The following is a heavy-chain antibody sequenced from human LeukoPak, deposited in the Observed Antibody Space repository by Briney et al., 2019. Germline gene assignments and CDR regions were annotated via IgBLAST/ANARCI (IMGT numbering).Heavy chain of an antibody. CDR2: ISYDGSNK. CDR1: GFTFSVYA. Sequence: GGSLRLSCAASGFTFSVYAMHWVRQAPGKGLEWVAIISYDGSNKYYADSVKGRFTISRDNTKNSLYLQMNSLRAEDTAVYYCARDSKSVPSSTSCSFFDYWGQGTLVTVSS. J-gene: IGHJ4*02. V-gene: IGHV3-30*04. D-gene: IGHD2-2*01. CDR3: ARDSKSVPSSTSCSFFDY.